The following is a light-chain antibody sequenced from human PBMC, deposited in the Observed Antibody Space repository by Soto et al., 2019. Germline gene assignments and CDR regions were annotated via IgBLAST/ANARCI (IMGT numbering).Light chain of an antibody. V-gene: IGKV3-15*01. J-gene: IGKJ4*01. Sequence: EIVMTQSPATLSVSPGERVTLSCGASQTVNDNLAWYQQKPGQAPRLLIYGTSTRASGVPARFSGSGSGTEFTLTISSLQSEDFVIYYCQQYNSWPLTFGGGTKMEIK. CDR1: QTVNDN. CDR2: GTS. CDR3: QQYNSWPLT.